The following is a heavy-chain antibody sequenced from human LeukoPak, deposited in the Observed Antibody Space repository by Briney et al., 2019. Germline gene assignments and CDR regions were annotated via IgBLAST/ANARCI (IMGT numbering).Heavy chain of an antibody. Sequence: ASVKVSCKASGYTFTSYYIHWVRRAPGQGLEWMGVVNPSVGSTTYAQKFQGGVTMTRDTSTSTVYMEMSTLGSEDTAVYYCARVSGVGLYGSGSYSPSPFDYWGQGTLVTVSS. CDR3: ARVSGVGLYGSGSYSPSPFDY. J-gene: IGHJ4*02. CDR2: VNPSVGST. CDR1: GYTFTSYY. V-gene: IGHV1-46*01. D-gene: IGHD3-10*01.